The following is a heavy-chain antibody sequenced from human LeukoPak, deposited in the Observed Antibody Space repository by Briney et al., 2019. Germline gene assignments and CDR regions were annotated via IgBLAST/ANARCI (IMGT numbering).Heavy chain of an antibody. D-gene: IGHD3-10*01. Sequence: GGSLRLSCAASGFTVSSTYMSWVRQAPGKGLEWVSLIYSGGSTYYADSVKGRFTISRDNSENTLYFQMNSLTAEDTAVYYCAKAFNYYGSGSYDYWGQGTLVTVSS. CDR3: AKAFNYYGSGSYDY. CDR2: IYSGGST. CDR1: GFTVSSTY. J-gene: IGHJ4*02. V-gene: IGHV3-66*01.